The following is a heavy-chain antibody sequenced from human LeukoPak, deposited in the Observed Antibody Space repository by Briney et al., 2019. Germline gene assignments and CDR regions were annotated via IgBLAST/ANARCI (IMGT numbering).Heavy chain of an antibody. Sequence: SETLSLTCAVYGGSFSGYYWSWIRQPPGKWLEWIGEISHSGSTNYNPSLKSRVTISGDTSKNQYSLKLCSVTAADTAVYYCARFSQFYYYDSSGYWSYFDYWGQGTLVTVSS. CDR2: ISHSGST. D-gene: IGHD3-22*01. CDR3: ARFSQFYYYDSSGYWSYFDY. CDR1: GGSFSGYY. J-gene: IGHJ4*02. V-gene: IGHV4-34*01.